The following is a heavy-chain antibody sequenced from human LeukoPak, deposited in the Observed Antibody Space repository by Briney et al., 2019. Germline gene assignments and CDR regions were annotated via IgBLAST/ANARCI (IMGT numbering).Heavy chain of an antibody. D-gene: IGHD3-3*01. CDR3: ARSATNYDFWSGSYYYYMDV. CDR2: MNPNSGNT. Sequence: ASVKVSCKASGYTFTSYDINWVRQATGQGLEWMGWMNPNSGNTGYAQKLQGRVTITRNTSISTAYMELSSLRSEDTAVYYCARSATNYDFWSGSYYYYMDVWGKGTTVTVSS. V-gene: IGHV1-8*03. J-gene: IGHJ6*03. CDR1: GYTFTSYD.